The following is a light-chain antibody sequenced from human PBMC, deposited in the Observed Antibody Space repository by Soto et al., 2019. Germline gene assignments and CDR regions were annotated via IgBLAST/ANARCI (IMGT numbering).Light chain of an antibody. Sequence: QSALTQPASVSGSPGQSVTMSCTGTSDDVGKYNYVSWYQQHPGKAPKLLISEVNNRPSGVSVRFSGSKSDNTASLTISGLQPEDEADYFCSSYTTKSLYVFGTGTQLTVL. CDR3: SSYTTKSLYV. V-gene: IGLV2-14*01. CDR1: SDDVGKYNY. CDR2: EVN. J-gene: IGLJ1*01.